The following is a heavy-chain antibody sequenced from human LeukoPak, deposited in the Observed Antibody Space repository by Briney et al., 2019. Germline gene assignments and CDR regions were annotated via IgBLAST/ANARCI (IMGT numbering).Heavy chain of an antibody. D-gene: IGHD4-17*01. J-gene: IGHJ4*02. Sequence: SQTLSLTCAISGDSASRDSVGWNWIRKSPSRGLEWLGRTYYRSTWHYDYAVSVKSRIIINADTSKNQFSLKLSSVTAADTAVYYCARGVGGKTTVTIFDYWGQGTLVTVSS. CDR1: GDSASRDSVG. CDR2: TYYRSTWHY. V-gene: IGHV6-1*01. CDR3: ARGVGGKTTVTIFDY.